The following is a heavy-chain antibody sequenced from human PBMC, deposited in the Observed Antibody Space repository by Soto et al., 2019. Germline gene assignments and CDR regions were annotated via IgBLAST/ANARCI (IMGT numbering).Heavy chain of an antibody. CDR1: GYTFTSYG. D-gene: IGHD6-25*01. CDR2: ISAYNGNT. J-gene: IGHJ6*02. V-gene: IGHV1-18*01. CDR3: ARDQPIQGAAINYGMDV. Sequence: ASVKVSCKASGYTFTSYGISWVRQAPGQGLEWMGWISAYNGNTNYAQKLQGRVTMTTDTSTSTAYMELRSLRSDDTAVYYCARDQPIQGAAINYGMDVWGQGITVTVS.